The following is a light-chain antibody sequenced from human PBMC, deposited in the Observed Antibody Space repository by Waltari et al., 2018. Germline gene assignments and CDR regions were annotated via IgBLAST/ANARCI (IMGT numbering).Light chain of an antibody. CDR2: GAS. J-gene: IGKJ1*01. V-gene: IGKV3-20*01. CDR1: QNVRRDY. CDR3: QHYGSSLWT. Sequence: DSLLTQSPGTLSLTPGERATLSCRASQNVRRDYLAWYQHKPGQAPRLLIFGASRRATAIPERFSGTGSGTDFTLTISRLEPEDFALYYCQHYGSSLWTFGQGTKVEIK.